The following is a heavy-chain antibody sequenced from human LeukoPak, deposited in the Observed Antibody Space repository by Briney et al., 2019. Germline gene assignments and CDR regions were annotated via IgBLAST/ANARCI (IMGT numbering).Heavy chain of an antibody. CDR2: LIPLFGRA. V-gene: IGHV1-69*13. Sequence: SVKVSCTASGRTFRNYGLSWVRQAPGQGLEWMGGLIPLFGRAEYAQKFQGRVTIIADEATNTAYLELSSLTSDETAIYYCASPKENNDYYFDYWGQGTLVTVST. D-gene: IGHD1/OR15-1a*01. CDR1: GRTFRNYG. CDR3: ASPKENNDYYFDY. J-gene: IGHJ4*02.